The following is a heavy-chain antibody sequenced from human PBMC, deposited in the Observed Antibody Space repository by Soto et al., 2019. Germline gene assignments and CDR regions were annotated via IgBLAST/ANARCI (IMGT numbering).Heavy chain of an antibody. CDR3: ARRAETNGWNGFGADKYYFDF. J-gene: IGHJ4*02. D-gene: IGHD1-1*01. Sequence: QVQLVQSGAEVRKPGASVKVSCEASGYTFTSYDIYWVRQATGQGLEWMGWMNPNTGNSGYAQKFQGRVTMTSDTSLSSAHRELSSLRSEDTAVYYCARRAETNGWNGFGADKYYFDFWGQGTLVTVSS. CDR1: GYTFTSYD. CDR2: MNPNTGNS. V-gene: IGHV1-8*01.